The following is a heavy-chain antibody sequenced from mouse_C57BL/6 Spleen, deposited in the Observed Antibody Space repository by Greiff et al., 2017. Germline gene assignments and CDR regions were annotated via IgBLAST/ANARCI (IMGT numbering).Heavy chain of an antibody. J-gene: IGHJ1*03. CDR1: GFTFSDYY. D-gene: IGHD2-3*01. V-gene: IGHV5-16*01. CDR2: INYDGSST. CDR3: ARDDGYSWYFDV. Sequence: EVKVEESEGGLVQPGSSMKLSCTASGFTFSDYYMAWVRQVPEKGLEWVANINYDGSSTYYLDSLKSRFIISRDNAKNILYLQMSSLKSEDTATYYCARDDGYSWYFDVWGTGTTVTVSS.